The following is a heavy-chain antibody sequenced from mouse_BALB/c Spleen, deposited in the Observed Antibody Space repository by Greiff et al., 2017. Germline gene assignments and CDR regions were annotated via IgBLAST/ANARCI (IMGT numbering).Heavy chain of an antibody. V-gene: IGHV2-2*02. CDR2: IWSGGST. CDR1: GFSLTSYG. CDR3: APATWPFDY. J-gene: IGHJ2*01. D-gene: IGHD4-1*02. Sequence: QVQLQQSGPGLVQPSQCLSITCTVSGFSLTSYGVHWVRQSPGKGLEWLGVIWSGGSTAYNAAFISRLSISKDKSKSQVFFKMNSLQANDTAIYDCAPATWPFDYWGQGTTLTVSS.